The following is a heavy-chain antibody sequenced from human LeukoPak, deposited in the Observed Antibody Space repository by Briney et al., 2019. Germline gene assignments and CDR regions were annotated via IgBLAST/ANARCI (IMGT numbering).Heavy chain of an antibody. V-gene: IGHV4-59*01. D-gene: IGHD6-13*01. CDR1: GGSISSYY. Sequence: ETLSLTCTVSGGSISSYYWSWFRQPPGKGREWIGYFYYSGSTNYNPSLKSRVTISVDTSKNKFSLKLSSVTAADTAVYYCARGGSIAAAGTPIDYWGQGTLVTVSS. J-gene: IGHJ4*02. CDR3: ARGGSIAAAGTPIDY. CDR2: FYYSGST.